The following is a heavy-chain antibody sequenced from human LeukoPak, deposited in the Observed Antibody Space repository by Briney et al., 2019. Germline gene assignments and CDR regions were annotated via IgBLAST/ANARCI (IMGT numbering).Heavy chain of an antibody. D-gene: IGHD2-2*01. CDR3: ARGPRYCSSTSCYHSFDP. J-gene: IGHJ5*02. Sequence: ASVQVSCKASGGTFSSYAISWVRRAPGQGLEWMGRIIPILGIANYAQRFQGRVTITADKSTSTAYMELSSLRSEDTAVYYCARGPRYCSSTSCYHSFDPWGQGTLVTVSS. CDR1: GGTFSSYA. V-gene: IGHV1-69*04. CDR2: IIPILGIA.